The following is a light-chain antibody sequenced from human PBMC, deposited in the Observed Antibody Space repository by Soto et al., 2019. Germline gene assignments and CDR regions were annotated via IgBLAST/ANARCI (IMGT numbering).Light chain of an antibody. CDR3: CSYAGSDTFYV. V-gene: IGLV2-11*01. CDR2: DVS. Sequence: QAVVTQPRSVSGSPGQSVTISCAGTSSDVGTYNYVSWYQHHPGKDPNLMIYDVSKRPSGVPDRFSGSKSGNTASLTISGLQAEDEADYFCCSYAGSDTFYVFGTGTKLTVL. J-gene: IGLJ1*01. CDR1: SSDVGTYNY.